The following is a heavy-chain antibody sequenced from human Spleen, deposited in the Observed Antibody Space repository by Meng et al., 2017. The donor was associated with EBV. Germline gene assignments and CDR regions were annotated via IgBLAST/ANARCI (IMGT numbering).Heavy chain of an antibody. CDR2: IYDSGNT. CDR3: ARGHGSGLYYRSFDF. V-gene: IGHV4-4*02. CDR1: CGSISSSNL. J-gene: IGHJ4*02. Sequence: VHPQERGLWRGRPCGSLSLHGLVSCGSISSSNLWDWVRQPPGKGLEWIGEIYDSGNTNYNPSLKSRVTISVDKSKNQFSLKVGSVTAADTAVYYCARGHGSGLYYRSFDFWGQGTLVTVSS. D-gene: IGHD3-10*01.